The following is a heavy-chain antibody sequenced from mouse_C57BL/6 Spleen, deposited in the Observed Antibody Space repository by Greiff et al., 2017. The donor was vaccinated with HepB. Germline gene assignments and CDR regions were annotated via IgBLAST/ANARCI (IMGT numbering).Heavy chain of an antibody. CDR3: ASSDYYGSSYLAY. V-gene: IGHV1-74*01. J-gene: IGHJ3*01. Sequence: VQLQQPGAELVKPGASVKVSCKASGYTFTSYWMHWVKQRPGQGLEWIGRIHPSDSDTNYNQKFKGKATLTVDKSSSTAYMQLSSLTSEDSAVYYCASSDYYGSSYLAYWGQGTLVTVSA. CDR1: GYTFTSYW. D-gene: IGHD1-1*01. CDR2: IHPSDSDT.